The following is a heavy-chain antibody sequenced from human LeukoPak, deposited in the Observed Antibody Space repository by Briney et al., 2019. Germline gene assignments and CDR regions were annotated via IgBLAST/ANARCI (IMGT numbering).Heavy chain of an antibody. J-gene: IGHJ6*02. CDR2: INHSGST. Sequence: PSETLSLTCAVYGGSFSGYYWSWIRQPPGKGLEWIGEINHSGSTNYNPSLKSRVTISEDTSKNQFSLKLSSVTAADTAVYYCARIVGYGMDVWGQGTTVTVSS. CDR3: ARIVGYGMDV. CDR1: GGSFSGYY. V-gene: IGHV4-34*01. D-gene: IGHD1-26*01.